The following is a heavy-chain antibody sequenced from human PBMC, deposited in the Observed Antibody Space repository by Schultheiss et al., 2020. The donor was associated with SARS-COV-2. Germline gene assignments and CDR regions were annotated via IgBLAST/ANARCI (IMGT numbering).Heavy chain of an antibody. V-gene: IGHV1-69*06. CDR2: IIPIFGTA. D-gene: IGHD6-13*01. CDR3: ARRRIGAAAGTKYYFDY. Sequence: SVKVSCKASGGTFSSYAISWVRQAPGQGLEWMGGIIPIFGTANYAQKFQGRVTITADKSTSTAYMELSSLRSEDTAVYYCARRRIGAAAGTKYYFDYWGQGTLVTVSS. J-gene: IGHJ4*02. CDR1: GGTFSSYA.